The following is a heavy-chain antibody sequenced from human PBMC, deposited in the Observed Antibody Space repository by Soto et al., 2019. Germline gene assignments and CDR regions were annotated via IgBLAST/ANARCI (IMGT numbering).Heavy chain of an antibody. CDR3: AGTHDFWSGYYPRGWFDP. Sequence: SETLSLTCAVYGGSFSGYYWSWIRQPPGKGLEWIGEINHSGSTNYNPSLKSRVTISVDTSKNQFSLKLSSVTAADTAVYYCAGTHDFWSGYYPRGWFDPWGQGTLVTVSS. CDR1: GGSFSGYY. J-gene: IGHJ5*02. V-gene: IGHV4-34*01. CDR2: INHSGST. D-gene: IGHD3-3*01.